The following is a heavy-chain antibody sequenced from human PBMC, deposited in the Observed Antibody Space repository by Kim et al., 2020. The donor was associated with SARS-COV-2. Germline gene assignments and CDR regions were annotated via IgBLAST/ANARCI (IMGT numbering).Heavy chain of an antibody. J-gene: IGHJ5*02. D-gene: IGHD2-2*01. CDR2: INHSGST. V-gene: IGHV4-34*01. CDR3: ARGSRIRGGSLQLPLLGP. Sequence: SETLSLTCAVYGGSFSGYYWSWIRQPPGKGLEWIGEINHSGSTNYNPSLKSRVTISVDTSKNQFSLKLSSVTAADTAVYYCARGSRIRGGSLQLPLLGPWGQGTLVTVSS. CDR1: GGSFSGYY.